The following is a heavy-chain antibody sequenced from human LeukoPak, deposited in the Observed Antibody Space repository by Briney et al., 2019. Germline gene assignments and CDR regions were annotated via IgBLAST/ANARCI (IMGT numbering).Heavy chain of an antibody. CDR1: GFTFSSYS. D-gene: IGHD5-12*01. CDR3: ASSVATIFEPDY. V-gene: IGHV3-21*01. Sequence: PGGSLRLSCAASGFTFSSYSMDWVRQAPGKGLEWVSSISSSSSYIYYADSVKGRFTISRDNAKNSLYLQMNSLRAEDTAVYYCASSVATIFEPDYWGQGTLVTVSS. J-gene: IGHJ4*02. CDR2: ISSSSSYI.